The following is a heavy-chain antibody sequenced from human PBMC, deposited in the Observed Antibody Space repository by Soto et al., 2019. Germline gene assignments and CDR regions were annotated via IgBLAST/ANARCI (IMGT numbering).Heavy chain of an antibody. V-gene: IGHV1-69*06. J-gene: IGHJ6*01. CDR2: IIPIFGTA. CDR1: GGTFSSYA. Sequence: QVQLVQSGAEVKKPGSSVKVSCKASGGTFSSYAISWVRQAPGQGLEWMGGIIPIFGTANYAQKFQGRVTIAADKSASTYYMYLSSLRSEDTAVYYCARPKSYCGGDCYPRYYYYYGMDVW. CDR3: ARPKSYCGGDCYPRYYYYYGMDV. D-gene: IGHD2-21*02.